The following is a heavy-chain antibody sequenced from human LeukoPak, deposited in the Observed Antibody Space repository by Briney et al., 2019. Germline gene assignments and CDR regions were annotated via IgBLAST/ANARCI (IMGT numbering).Heavy chain of an antibody. D-gene: IGHD2-15*01. J-gene: IGHJ4*02. CDR2: IRGSGAST. CDR3: AKDKASVAAKGPFDY. CDR1: EFTFSNYA. V-gene: IGHV3-23*01. Sequence: GGSLRLSCAASEFTFSNYAMTWVRQAPGKGLEWVSSIRGSGASTYYADSVKGRFTISRDNSKNTLYLQFNSLRAEDTAVYYCAKDKASVAAKGPFDYWGQGTLVTVSS.